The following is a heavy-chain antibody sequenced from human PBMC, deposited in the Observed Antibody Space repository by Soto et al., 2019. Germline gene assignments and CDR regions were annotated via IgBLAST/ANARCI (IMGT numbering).Heavy chain of an antibody. CDR2: ISSSSSYI. J-gene: IGHJ4*02. CDR1: GFTFSSYS. V-gene: IGHV3-21*01. D-gene: IGHD6-19*01. CDR3: AREWPASVAGTGIFDY. Sequence: GGSLRLSCAASGFTFSSYSMNWVRQAPGKGLEWVSSISSSSSYIYYADSVKGRFTISRDNAKNSLYLQMNSLRAEDTAVYYCAREWPASVAGTGIFDYWGQGTLVTVSS.